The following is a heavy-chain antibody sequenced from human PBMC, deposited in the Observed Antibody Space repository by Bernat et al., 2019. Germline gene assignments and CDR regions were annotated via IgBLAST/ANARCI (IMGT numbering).Heavy chain of an antibody. J-gene: IGHJ5*02. CDR3: ARVSDYYDSSGYSNWFDP. CDR1: GGTFSSYA. Sequence: QVQLVQSGAEVKKPGSSVKVSCKASGGTFSSYAISWVRQAPGQGLEWMGGIIPIFGTANYAQKFQGRVTITAYKSTSTAYMELSSLRSEDTAVYYCARVSDYYDSSGYSNWFDPWGQGTLVTVSS. CDR2: IIPIFGTA. V-gene: IGHV1-69*06. D-gene: IGHD3-22*01.